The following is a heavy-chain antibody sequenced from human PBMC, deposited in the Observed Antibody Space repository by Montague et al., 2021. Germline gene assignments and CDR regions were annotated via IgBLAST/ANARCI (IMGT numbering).Heavy chain of an antibody. J-gene: IGHJ4*02. D-gene: IGHD3-10*01. V-gene: IGHV3-74*01. Sequence: SLRLSCVASGFIFSRYWMHWFRQAPGKGLVWVSRISTDGSSTTYADSVKGRFTTSRDNAKNMLYLQMNSLRAEDTAVYYCTFYKFRETPRGFDYWGQGTLVTVSA. CDR3: TFYKFRETPRGFDY. CDR1: GFIFSRYW. CDR2: ISTDGSST.